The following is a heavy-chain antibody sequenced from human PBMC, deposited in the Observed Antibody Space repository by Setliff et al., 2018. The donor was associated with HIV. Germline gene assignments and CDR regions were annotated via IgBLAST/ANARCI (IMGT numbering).Heavy chain of an antibody. J-gene: IGHJ4*02. CDR1: GYTFTDYY. V-gene: IGHV1-2*02. CDR2: INPNSSDT. D-gene: IGHD5-12*01. CDR3: ATLKMATIYRDFDY. Sequence: ASVKVSCKASGYTFTDYYIHWVRQAPGQGLEWMGWINPNSSDTNYAQKFQGRVTMTRDTSISTAYMELRSLRSDDTAVYYCATLKMATIYRDFDYWGQGTLVTVSS.